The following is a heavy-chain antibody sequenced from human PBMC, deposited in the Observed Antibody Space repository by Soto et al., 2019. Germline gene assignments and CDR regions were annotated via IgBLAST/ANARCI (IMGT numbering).Heavy chain of an antibody. Sequence: SETLSLTCTVSGGSISSYSWSWIRQPPGKGLEWIGYIYRSGTTNYNPSLNSRVTISVDTSKNQFSLKLNSVTAADAAVYYCACSDMVRGYASYYFDYWGQGTLVTVSS. J-gene: IGHJ4*02. CDR1: GGSISSYS. D-gene: IGHD3-16*01. CDR2: IYRSGTT. CDR3: ACSDMVRGYASYYFDY. V-gene: IGHV4-59*08.